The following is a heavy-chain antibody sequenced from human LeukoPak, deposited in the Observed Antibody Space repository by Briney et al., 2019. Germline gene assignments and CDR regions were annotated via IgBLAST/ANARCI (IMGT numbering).Heavy chain of an antibody. V-gene: IGHV3-23*01. CDR1: GFTFSSYA. CDR3: AKDMVRGVIQSAFDF. Sequence: PGGSLRLSCAASGFTFSSYAMSWVRQAPGKGLEWVSTISGSGGSTHHADSVNGRYTISRDSSKNTLHLQMNSLRVEDTAVYYCAKDMVRGVIQSAFDFWGQGTLVTVSS. J-gene: IGHJ4*02. D-gene: IGHD3-10*01. CDR2: ISGSGGST.